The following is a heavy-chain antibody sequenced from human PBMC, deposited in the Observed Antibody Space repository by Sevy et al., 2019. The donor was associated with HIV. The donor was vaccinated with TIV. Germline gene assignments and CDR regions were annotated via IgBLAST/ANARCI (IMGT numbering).Heavy chain of an antibody. V-gene: IGHV3-30*03. D-gene: IGHD1-1*01. CDR3: ARDGGWYNYAPSDY. Sequence: GGSLRLSCAASGFSFSSHGMHWVRQAPGKGLEWQAVLSYDGNKKYYADSVKGRFTISRDNFKNTLYLQMNSLRAEDTAVYYCARDGGWYNYAPSDYWGQGTLVTVSS. CDR2: LSYDGNKK. J-gene: IGHJ4*02. CDR1: GFSFSSHG.